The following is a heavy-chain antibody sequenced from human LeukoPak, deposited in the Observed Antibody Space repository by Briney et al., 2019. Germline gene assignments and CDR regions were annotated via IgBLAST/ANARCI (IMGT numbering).Heavy chain of an antibody. CDR3: AREHYTVDTAMVTGAFDI. V-gene: IGHV3-33*08. Sequence: GGSLRLSCAASGFTVTSNYISWVRQAPGKGLEWVAVIWFDGSKKYYADSVKGRFTISRDNSKNTLFLQMNSLRAEDTAVYYCAREHYTVDTAMVTGAFDIWGQGTMVTVSS. J-gene: IGHJ3*02. CDR1: GFTVTSNY. CDR2: IWFDGSKK. D-gene: IGHD5-18*01.